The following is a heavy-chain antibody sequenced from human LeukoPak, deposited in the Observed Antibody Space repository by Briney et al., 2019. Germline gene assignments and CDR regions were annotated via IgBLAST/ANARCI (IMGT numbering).Heavy chain of an antibody. J-gene: IGHJ4*02. CDR2: INPSGGST. V-gene: IGHV1-46*01. CDR3: AKEAVWGPYFDY. CDR1: GYTFTSYY. D-gene: IGHD3-16*01. Sequence: ASVKVSCKASGYTFTSYYLHWVRQAPGQGLEWMGIINPSGGSTSYAQKFQGRVTMTRDTSTSTVYMELSSLRSEDTAVYYCAKEAVWGPYFDYWGQGTLVTVSS.